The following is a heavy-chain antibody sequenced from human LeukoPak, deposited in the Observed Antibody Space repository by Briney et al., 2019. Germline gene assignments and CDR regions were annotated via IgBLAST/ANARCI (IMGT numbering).Heavy chain of an antibody. CDR2: ISAYNGNT. CDR1: GYTFTSYG. Sequence: ASVKVSCKASGYTFTSYGISWVRQAPGQGLEWMGWISAYNGNTNYAQKLQGRVTMTTDTSTSTAYMELRSLRSDDTAVYYCASPAASIVVVPAASASFDYWGQGTLVTVSS. CDR3: ASPAASIVVVPAASASFDY. V-gene: IGHV1-18*01. D-gene: IGHD2-2*01. J-gene: IGHJ4*02.